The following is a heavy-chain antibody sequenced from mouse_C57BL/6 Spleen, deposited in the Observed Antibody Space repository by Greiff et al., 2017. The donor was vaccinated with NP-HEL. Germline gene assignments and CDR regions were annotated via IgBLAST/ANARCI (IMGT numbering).Heavy chain of an antibody. CDR3: ARKGLTGKSYFDY. CDR1: GYAFSSSW. Sequence: QVQLQQSGPELVKPGASVKISCKASGYAFSSSWMNWVKQRPGKGLEWIGRIYPGDGDTNYNGKFKGKATLTADKSSSAAYMHLSSLPSEDSAVYFCARKGLTGKSYFDYWGQGTTLTVSS. J-gene: IGHJ2*01. V-gene: IGHV1-82*01. D-gene: IGHD4-1*01. CDR2: IYPGDGDT.